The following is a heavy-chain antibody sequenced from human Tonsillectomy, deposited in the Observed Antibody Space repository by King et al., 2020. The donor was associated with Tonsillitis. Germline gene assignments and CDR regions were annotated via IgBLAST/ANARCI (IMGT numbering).Heavy chain of an antibody. D-gene: IGHD3-22*01. V-gene: IGHV5-51*01. Sequence: QLVQSGAEVKKPGESLKISCKGSGYSFTRYWIVWLRQMPGKGLEWMGIIYPGDSETRYSPAFQGQVTISADKSISTAFLQWSRLKASDSAIYYCARYDSTGAGAFDIWGQGTMVTVSS. J-gene: IGHJ3*02. CDR3: ARYDSTGAGAFDI. CDR2: IYPGDSET. CDR1: GYSFTRYW.